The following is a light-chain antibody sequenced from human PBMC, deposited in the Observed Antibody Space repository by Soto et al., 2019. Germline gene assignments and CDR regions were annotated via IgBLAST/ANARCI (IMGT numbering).Light chain of an antibody. CDR1: QSITTW. CDR3: QRYNDYQYV. CDR2: KAI. V-gene: IGKV1-5*03. J-gene: IGKJ2*01. Sequence: DIQMTQSPSTLSASVGDRVTITCRASQSITTWLASYQQKPGKAPKLLIYKAINLQSGVPSRFSGSGSGTEFTLTISSLQPDDFGTYYCQRYNDYQYVFGQGTKLDMK.